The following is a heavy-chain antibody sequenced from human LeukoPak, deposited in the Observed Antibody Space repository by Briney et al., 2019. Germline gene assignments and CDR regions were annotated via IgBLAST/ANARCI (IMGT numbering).Heavy chain of an antibody. CDR1: GFTFSSNW. CDR2: INSDGSST. V-gene: IGHV3-74*01. CDR3: ARPGPTFGGVITYFDY. Sequence: PGGSLRLSCAASGFTFSSNWMHWVRQAPGKGLVWVSLINSDGSSTSYADSVKGRFTISRDNAKNSLYLQMNSLRAEDTALYYCARPGPTFGGVITYFDYWGQGTLVTVSS. J-gene: IGHJ4*02. D-gene: IGHD3-16*02.